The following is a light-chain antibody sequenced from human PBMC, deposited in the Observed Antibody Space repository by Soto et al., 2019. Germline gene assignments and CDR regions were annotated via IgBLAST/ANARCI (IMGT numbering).Light chain of an antibody. V-gene: IGKV1-5*01. CDR2: DAS. Sequence: DIQMTQSPSTLSASVGDRVTITCRASQSISSWLAWYQQKPGKAPKLLIYDASSLEGGVPSRFSGSGSGTEFTLTISSLQPDDFATYYCQQLNSYPLTFGGGTKVDIK. J-gene: IGKJ4*01. CDR3: QQLNSYPLT. CDR1: QSISSW.